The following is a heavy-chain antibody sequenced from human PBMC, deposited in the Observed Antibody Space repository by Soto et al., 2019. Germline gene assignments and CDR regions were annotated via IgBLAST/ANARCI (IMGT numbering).Heavy chain of an antibody. J-gene: IGHJ4*02. CDR1: GGSISSYY. Sequence: SETLSLTCTVSGGSISSYYWSWIRQPPGKGLEWIGYIYYSGSTNYNPSLKSRVTISVDTSKNQFSPKLSSVTAADTAVYYCARGGGVVSSDSYCSGSSCDEFDYWGQGTLVTVSS. CDR2: IYYSGST. V-gene: IGHV4-59*08. CDR3: ARGGGVVSSDSYCSGSSCDEFDY. D-gene: IGHD2-15*01.